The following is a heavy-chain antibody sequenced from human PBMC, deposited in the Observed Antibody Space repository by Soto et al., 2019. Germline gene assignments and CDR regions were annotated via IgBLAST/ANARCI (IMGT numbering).Heavy chain of an antibody. CDR1: GGSISSYY. CDR2: IYYSGST. D-gene: IGHD4-17*01. CDR3: ARRYGASFDY. J-gene: IGHJ4*02. V-gene: IGHV4-59*01. Sequence: SETLSLTCTFSGGSISSYYWSWIRQPPGKGLEWIGYIYYSGSTNYNPSLESRVTISVDTSKNQFSLKLSSVTAADTAVYYCARRYGASFDYWGQGTLVTVSS.